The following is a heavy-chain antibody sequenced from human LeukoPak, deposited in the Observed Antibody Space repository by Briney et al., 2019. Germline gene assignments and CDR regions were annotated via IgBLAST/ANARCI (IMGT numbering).Heavy chain of an antibody. CDR2: ISYDGSNK. Sequence: PGRSLRLSCAASGFTFSSYGMHWVRQAPGKGLEWVAVISYDGSNKYYADSVKGRFTISRDNSKNTLYLQMNSLRAEDTAVYYCASPPRFGVGGMDVWGQGTTVTVSS. D-gene: IGHD3-16*01. CDR3: ASPPRFGVGGMDV. J-gene: IGHJ6*02. CDR1: GFTFSSYG. V-gene: IGHV3-30*03.